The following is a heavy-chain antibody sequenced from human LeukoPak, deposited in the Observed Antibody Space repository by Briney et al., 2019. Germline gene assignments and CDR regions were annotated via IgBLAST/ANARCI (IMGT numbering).Heavy chain of an antibody. Sequence: GSLRLSCAASGFTFSSYSMNWVRQPPGKGLEWIATFYFGGTNYYNPSLKSRVTVSVDSSKNQFSLSLSSVTAADTAIYYCARHWYGSGWYHDAFDMWGQGTLVTVSS. V-gene: IGHV4-59*04. D-gene: IGHD6-19*01. CDR3: ARHWYGSGWYHDAFDM. J-gene: IGHJ3*02. CDR2: FYFGGTN. CDR1: GFTFSSYSMN.